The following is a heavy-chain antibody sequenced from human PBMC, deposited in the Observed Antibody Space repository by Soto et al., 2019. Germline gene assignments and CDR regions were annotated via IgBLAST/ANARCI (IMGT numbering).Heavy chain of an antibody. CDR1: GGGNLRDYR. Sequence: QVQLVQSGAEVKEPGSSVKVSCKASGGGNLRDYRTTWVRRAPGQGLEWMGGIIPKLGSANYAQNFSGRVPMTARASTDNVAVELRGRRSDGTAVYYSARGGDVYNGGAVYWGQGTPVTVSS. V-gene: IGHV1-69*01. J-gene: IGHJ4*02. D-gene: IGHD2-21*01. CDR2: IIPKLGSA. CDR3: ARGGDVYNGGAVY.